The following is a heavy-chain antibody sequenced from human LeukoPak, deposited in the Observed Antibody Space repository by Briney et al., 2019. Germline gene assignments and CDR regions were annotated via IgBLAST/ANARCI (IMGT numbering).Heavy chain of an antibody. J-gene: IGHJ4*02. CDR1: GGSISSYY. Sequence: SETLSLTCTVSGGSISSYYWSWIRQPPGKGLEWIGYIYYSGSTNYNPSLKSRVTISVDTSKNQFSLKLSSVTAADTAVYYCARHDAGIPARTYFDYWGQGTLVTVSS. CDR3: ARHDAGIPARTYFDY. D-gene: IGHD6-6*01. CDR2: IYYSGST. V-gene: IGHV4-59*08.